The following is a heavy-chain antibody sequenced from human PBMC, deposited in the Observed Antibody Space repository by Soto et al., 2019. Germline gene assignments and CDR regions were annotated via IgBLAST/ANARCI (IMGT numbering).Heavy chain of an antibody. CDR1: GGTFSNYP. J-gene: IGHJ6*02. Sequence: QVQLVQSGAEVKKPGSSVKVSCKASGGTFSNYPITWVRRAPGQGLEWLGGIIPIFGKADYTQKFQGRVTITADEPTSTAYMEISSLRSEDTAVYYCASGGEYYDENLPHYYFFGMRVWGPGTTVTVSS. V-gene: IGHV1-69*01. CDR2: IIPIFGKA. CDR3: ASGGEYYDENLPHYYFFGMRV. D-gene: IGHD3-16*01.